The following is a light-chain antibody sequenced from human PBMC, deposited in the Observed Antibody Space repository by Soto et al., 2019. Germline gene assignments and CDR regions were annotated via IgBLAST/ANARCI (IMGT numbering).Light chain of an antibody. J-gene: IGKJ1*01. Sequence: GESVTITCRASQVISTSLAWYQVKPGKAPKLLISAASTLQSGVPSRFSGSGSGTEFTLTISGLQPDDFATYYCQKYNSYSRTFGQGTKVDIK. CDR3: QKYNSYSRT. CDR1: QVISTS. CDR2: AAS. V-gene: IGKV1-9*01.